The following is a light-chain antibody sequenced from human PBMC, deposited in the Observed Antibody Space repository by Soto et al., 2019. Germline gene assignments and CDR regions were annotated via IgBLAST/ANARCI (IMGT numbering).Light chain of an antibody. Sequence: IEMNQCPSTLSASVGETVTITCRASQSISSWLAWYQQKPGKAPKLLIYDASSLQSGVPSRFSGSGSGTDFTLTISSLQPEEFATYYCQQSYSTPQTFGQGTKVDIK. CDR3: QQSYSTPQT. J-gene: IGKJ1*01. V-gene: IGKV1-39*01. CDR1: QSISSW. CDR2: DAS.